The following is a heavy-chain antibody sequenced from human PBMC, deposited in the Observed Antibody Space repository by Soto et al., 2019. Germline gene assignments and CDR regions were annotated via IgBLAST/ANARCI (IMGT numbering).Heavy chain of an antibody. Sequence: EVQLVESGGGLVKPGGSLRLSCAASGFTFSNAWMSWVRQAPGKGLEWVGRIKSKTDGGTTDYAAPVKGRFTISRDDSKNTLYLQMNSLKTEDTAVYYCTTSYYDYAAGWNYWGQGTLVTVSS. CDR2: IKSKTDGGTT. CDR3: TTSYYDYAAGWNY. V-gene: IGHV3-15*01. J-gene: IGHJ4*02. D-gene: IGHD3-16*01. CDR1: GFTFSNAW.